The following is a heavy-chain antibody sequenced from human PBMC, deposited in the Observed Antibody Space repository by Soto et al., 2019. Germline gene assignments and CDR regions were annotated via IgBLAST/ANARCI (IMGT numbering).Heavy chain of an antibody. V-gene: IGHV6-1*01. J-gene: IGHJ4*02. CDR2: TYYRSKWYN. Sequence: SQTLSLTCAISGDSVSSNSAAWNWIRQSPSRGLEWLGRTYYRSKWYNDYAVSVKSRITINPDTSKNQFSLRLNSVTPEDTAVYYCASSGGYIPTTSFDYWGQGTLVTVSS. CDR3: ASSGGYIPTTSFDY. D-gene: IGHD5-12*01. CDR1: GDSVSSNSAA.